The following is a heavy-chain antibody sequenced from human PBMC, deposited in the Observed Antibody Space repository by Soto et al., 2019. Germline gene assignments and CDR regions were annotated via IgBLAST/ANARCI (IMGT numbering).Heavy chain of an antibody. CDR3: ARYCGAASCYLGAFDI. J-gene: IGHJ3*02. CDR2: IYHSGST. CDR1: GVSINSANW. Sequence: QLQLQESGPGLVKPSGTLSLTCTVSGVSINSANWWTWVRQSPGKGLEWIGEIYHSGSTNFNPSLKSRVTISVDNSKIQFYLELTSVTSADTAVYYCARYCGAASCYLGAFDIWGQGTLVTVSS. D-gene: IGHD2-15*01. V-gene: IGHV4-4*02.